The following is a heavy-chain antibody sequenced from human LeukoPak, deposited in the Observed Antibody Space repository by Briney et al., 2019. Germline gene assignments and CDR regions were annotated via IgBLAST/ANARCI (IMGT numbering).Heavy chain of an antibody. D-gene: IGHD3-3*01. V-gene: IGHV3-48*02. J-gene: IGHJ6*02. Sequence: GESLRLSCAASGFTFSSYSMNWVRQAPGKGLEWVSYITSSSSTIYYADSVKGRFTISRDNAKNSLYLQMNSLRDEDTALYYCARDLGYYSGMDVWGQGTTVTVSS. CDR3: ARDLGYYSGMDV. CDR2: ITSSSSTI. CDR1: GFTFSSYS.